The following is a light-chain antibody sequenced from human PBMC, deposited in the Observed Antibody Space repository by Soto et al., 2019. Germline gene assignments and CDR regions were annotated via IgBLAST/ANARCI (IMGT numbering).Light chain of an antibody. CDR1: SSDVGGYNY. CDR2: EVS. J-gene: IGLJ2*01. Sequence: QSVLTQPPSASGSPGQSVTISCTGTSSDVGGYNYVSWYQQHPGKAPKLMISEVSKRPSGVPNRFSGSKSGNTASLTVSGLQAEDEADYYFSSFVGTNLVVFGGGTKLTVL. V-gene: IGLV2-8*01. CDR3: SSFVGTNLVV.